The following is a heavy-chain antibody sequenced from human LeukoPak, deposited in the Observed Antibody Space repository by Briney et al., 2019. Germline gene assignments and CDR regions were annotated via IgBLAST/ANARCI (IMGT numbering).Heavy chain of an antibody. J-gene: IGHJ6*02. Sequence: SETLSLTCAVYGGSFSGYYWSWIRQPPGKVLEWIGEINHSGSTNYNPSLKSRVTISVDTSKNQFSLKLSSVTAADTAVYYCARGGHIGYSSSWPLSYYYGMDVWGQGTTVTVSS. CDR2: INHSGST. CDR3: ARGGHIGYSSSWPLSYYYGMDV. V-gene: IGHV4-34*01. CDR1: GGSFSGYY. D-gene: IGHD6-13*01.